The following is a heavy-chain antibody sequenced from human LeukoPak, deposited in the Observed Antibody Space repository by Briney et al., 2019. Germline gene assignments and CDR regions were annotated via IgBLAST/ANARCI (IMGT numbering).Heavy chain of an antibody. D-gene: IGHD6-19*01. Sequence: PGGSLRLSCAASGFTFINAWMSWVRQAPGKGLEWVGRIKSKTDGGTTDYAAPVKGRFTISRDDSKNTLYLQMNSLKTEDTAVYYCTTCYWYSSGWYRVFDYWGQGTLVTVSS. J-gene: IGHJ4*02. CDR3: TTCYWYSSGWYRVFDY. V-gene: IGHV3-15*01. CDR2: IKSKTDGGTT. CDR1: GFTFINAW.